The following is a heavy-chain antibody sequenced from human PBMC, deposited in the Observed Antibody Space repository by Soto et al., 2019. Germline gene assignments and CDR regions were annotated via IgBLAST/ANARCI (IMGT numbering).Heavy chain of an antibody. D-gene: IGHD2-15*01. V-gene: IGHV3-30*03. CDR3: AREAGCSGTNCNVYFDY. Sequence: GGSLRLSCVASRLTFSNYDMHWVRQAPGKGLEGVAVISYESISTVYRDSVRGRFTIYRDNSRNTLYLHMNSLTPEDTAVYYCAREAGCSGTNCNVYFDYWGLGTLVTVSS. J-gene: IGHJ4*03. CDR2: ISYESIST. CDR1: RLTFSNYD.